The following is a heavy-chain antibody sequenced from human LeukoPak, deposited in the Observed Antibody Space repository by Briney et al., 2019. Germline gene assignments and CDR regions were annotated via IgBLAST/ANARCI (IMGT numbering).Heavy chain of an antibody. V-gene: IGHV1-69*13. J-gene: IGHJ5*02. CDR3: ARAYNWNDRRPVGFDP. CDR1: GGTFSSYA. D-gene: IGHD1-1*01. Sequence: ASVKVSCKASGGTFSSYAISWVRQAPGQGLEWMGGIIPIFGTANYAQKFQGRVTITADESTSTAYMELSSLRSEDTAVYYCARAYNWNDRRPVGFDPCGQGTLVTVSS. CDR2: IIPIFGTA.